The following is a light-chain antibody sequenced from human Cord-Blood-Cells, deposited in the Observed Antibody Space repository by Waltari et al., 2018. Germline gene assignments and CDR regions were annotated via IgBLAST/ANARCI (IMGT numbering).Light chain of an antibody. CDR2: DVS. Sequence: QSALTQPASVSGSPGQSITISCTGTSSDVGGHNYVSLYQQHPGKAPKLMIYDVSNRPSGVSNRFSGSKSGNTASLTISGLQAEDEADYYCSSYTSSSTYVFGTGTKVTVL. J-gene: IGLJ1*01. CDR3: SSYTSSSTYV. CDR1: SSDVGGHNY. V-gene: IGLV2-14*01.